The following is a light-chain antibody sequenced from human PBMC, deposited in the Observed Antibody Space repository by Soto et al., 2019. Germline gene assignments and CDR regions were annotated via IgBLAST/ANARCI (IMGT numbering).Light chain of an antibody. J-gene: IGKJ1*01. CDR1: QSISSY. CDR3: LQNYYYPRT. V-gene: IGKV1-39*01. CDR2: AAS. Sequence: DIRMTQSPSSLSASVGDRVTITCRASQSISSYLNWYQQKPGKAPKLLIFAASSLRSGVPSRFSASGSGTDFTLTISSLQPEDFATYYCLQNYYYPRTFGQGTKVDIK.